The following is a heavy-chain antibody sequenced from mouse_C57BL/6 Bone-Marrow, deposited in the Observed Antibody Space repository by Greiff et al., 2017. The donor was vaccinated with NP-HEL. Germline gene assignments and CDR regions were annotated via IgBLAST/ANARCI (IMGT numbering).Heavy chain of an antibody. D-gene: IGHD2-5*01. CDR3: AEIPAYYSNYHVGY. V-gene: IGHV14-2*01. Sequence: EVKLMESGAELVKPGASVKLSCTASGFNITDYYMHWVKQRTEQGLEWIGRIDPEDGETKYAPKFQGKATITADTSSNTAYLQLSSLTSEDTAVYYCAEIPAYYSNYHVGYWGQGTTLTVSS. J-gene: IGHJ2*01. CDR2: IDPEDGET. CDR1: GFNITDYY.